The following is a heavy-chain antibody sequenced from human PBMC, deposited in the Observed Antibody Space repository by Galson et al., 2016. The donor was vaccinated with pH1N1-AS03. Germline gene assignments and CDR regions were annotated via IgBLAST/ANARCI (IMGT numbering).Heavy chain of an antibody. V-gene: IGHV1-18*01. CDR3: ARGLRLGHDAFDI. Sequence: SVKVSCKASGYVFGSYRISWVRQAPGQGLEWMGWISVYNGNTTHAQNLQGRVTMSTDTSPTTAYMESRSLTSDDTAVYYCARGLRLGHDAFDIWGQGTMVTVSS. D-gene: IGHD3-16*01. CDR2: ISVYNGNT. CDR1: GYVFGSYR. J-gene: IGHJ3*02.